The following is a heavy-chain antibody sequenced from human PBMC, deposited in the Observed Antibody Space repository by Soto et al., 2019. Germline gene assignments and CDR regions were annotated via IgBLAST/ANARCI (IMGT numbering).Heavy chain of an antibody. Sequence: GGSLRLSCAASGFTFDDYAMPWVRQVPGKGLEWVSGISWNSGSIGYADSVKGGFTISRDNAKNSLYLQMNSLGAEDTASYYCAKGGRIAVPGTKAKLMDVWGQGTTVTVSS. D-gene: IGHD6-19*01. J-gene: IGHJ6*02. CDR1: GFTFDDYA. CDR2: ISWNSGSI. V-gene: IGHV3-9*01. CDR3: AKGGRIAVPGTKAKLMDV.